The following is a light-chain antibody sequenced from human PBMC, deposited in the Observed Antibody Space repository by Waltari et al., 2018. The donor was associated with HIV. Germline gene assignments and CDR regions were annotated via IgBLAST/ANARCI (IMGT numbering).Light chain of an antibody. Sequence: QSALTQPRSVSGSPGQSVTISCTGTSSDLGGYDYVSWYQYHPGKAPKLMLHDVSKRPSGVPDRFSGAKSGNTASLTISGLQLEDEADYFCCSYAGAYTLLFGGGTKVTVL. CDR2: DVS. CDR3: CSYAGAYTLL. V-gene: IGLV2-11*01. J-gene: IGLJ2*01. CDR1: SSDLGGYDY.